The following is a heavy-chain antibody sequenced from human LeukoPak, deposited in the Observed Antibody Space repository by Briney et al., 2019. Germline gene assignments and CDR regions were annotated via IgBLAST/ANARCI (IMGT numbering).Heavy chain of an antibody. Sequence: GSLRLSCAASGFTFSSYSMNWVRQAPGKGLEWVSYISSSSSTIYYADSVKGRFTISRDNAKNSLYLQMNSLRAEDTAVYYCASPYGSGPNWFDPWGQGTLVTVSS. D-gene: IGHD3-10*01. CDR3: ASPYGSGPNWFDP. CDR2: ISSSSSTI. V-gene: IGHV3-48*01. J-gene: IGHJ5*02. CDR1: GFTFSSYS.